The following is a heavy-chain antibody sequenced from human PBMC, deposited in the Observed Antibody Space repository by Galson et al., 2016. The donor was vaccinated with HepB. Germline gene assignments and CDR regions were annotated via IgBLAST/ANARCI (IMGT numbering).Heavy chain of an antibody. D-gene: IGHD6-19*01. Sequence: SVKVSCKASGYTFINYAWHWVRQAPGQGLEWMGWINAVSGNTDFSPRFLGRVSITRDTPANTAYMELSSLTSEATAVYYCASGYSSGWFFRIDYWGQGTLLTVSS. CDR3: ASGYSSGWFFRIDY. CDR1: GYTFINYA. J-gene: IGHJ4*02. CDR2: INAVSGNT. V-gene: IGHV1-3*01.